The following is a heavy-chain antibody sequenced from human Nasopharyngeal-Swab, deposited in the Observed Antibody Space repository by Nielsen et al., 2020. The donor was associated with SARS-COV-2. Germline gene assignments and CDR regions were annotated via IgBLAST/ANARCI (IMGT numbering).Heavy chain of an antibody. CDR3: ARTTALSTIDY. V-gene: IGHV3-64*04. CDR1: GFTFSAYA. Sequence: GGSLRLSCSASGFTFSAYAMHWVRQAPGKGLEYVSTINDYEDRLYYADSVKGRFTISRDNSKNTLYLQMNSLRAEDTAVYYCARTTALSTIDYWGQGTLVTVSS. J-gene: IGHJ4*02. CDR2: INDYEDRL. D-gene: IGHD5/OR15-5a*01.